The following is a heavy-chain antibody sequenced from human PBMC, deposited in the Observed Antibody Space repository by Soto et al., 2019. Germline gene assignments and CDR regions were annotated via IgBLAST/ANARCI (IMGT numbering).Heavy chain of an antibody. V-gene: IGHV3-33*01. J-gene: IGHJ4*02. D-gene: IGHD6-13*01. Sequence: QVQLVESGGGVVQPGRSLRLSCAASGFTFSSYGMHWVRQAPGKGLEWVAVIWYDGNNKYYADSVKGRFTISRDNSKNTLYVQMNSLRAEDTAVYYCASWAAARQNYFDYWGQGTLVTVSS. CDR3: ASWAAARQNYFDY. CDR2: IWYDGNNK. CDR1: GFTFSSYG.